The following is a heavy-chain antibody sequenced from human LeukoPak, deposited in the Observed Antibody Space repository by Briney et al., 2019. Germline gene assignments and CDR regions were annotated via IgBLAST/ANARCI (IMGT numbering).Heavy chain of an antibody. CDR1: GYTFTYYF. CDR2: INSNSGGT. Sequence: GASVNVSCKASGYTFTYYFLHWLRQAPGQGLEWMGWINSNSGGTHYAQKLQGRLTMTRDTSINTAYMELSRLRSDDTAVYYCAGDSFGHDNDFDYWGQGTLVTVSS. J-gene: IGHJ4*02. CDR3: AGDSFGHDNDFDY. V-gene: IGHV1-2*02. D-gene: IGHD3-10*01.